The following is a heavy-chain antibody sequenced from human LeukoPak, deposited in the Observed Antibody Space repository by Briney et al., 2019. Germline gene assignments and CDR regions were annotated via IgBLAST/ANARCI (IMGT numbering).Heavy chain of an antibody. V-gene: IGHV4-59*01. CDR3: ARHRSDTGGKKGVNWFDP. CDR1: GGSINNYY. Sequence: SETLSLTCSVSGGSINNYYWSWIRQPPGKGLEWLGNIYFSGTPDYNSSLKSRLTISVDTFKNQLSLNLQSVTAADTATYYCARHRSDTGGKKGVNWFDPWGQGTLVTVSS. J-gene: IGHJ5*02. CDR2: IYFSGTP. D-gene: IGHD4-23*01.